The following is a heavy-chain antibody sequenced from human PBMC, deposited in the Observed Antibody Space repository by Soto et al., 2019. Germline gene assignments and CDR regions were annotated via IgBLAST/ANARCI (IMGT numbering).Heavy chain of an antibody. CDR2: IIPIFGTA. CDR3: ARDKDIVVVPAAQGRAFDI. V-gene: IGHV1-69*13. J-gene: IGHJ3*02. Sequence: AVKVSCKASGGTFSSYAISWVRQAPGQGXEWMGGIIPIFGTANYAQKFQGRVTITADESTSTAYMELSSLRSEDTAVYYCARDKDIVVVPAAQGRAFDIWGQGTMVTVSS. D-gene: IGHD2-2*01. CDR1: GGTFSSYA.